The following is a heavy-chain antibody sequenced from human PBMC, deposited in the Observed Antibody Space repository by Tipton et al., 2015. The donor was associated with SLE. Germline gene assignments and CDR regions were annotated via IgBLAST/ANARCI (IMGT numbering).Heavy chain of an antibody. CDR2: FYPSDSSV. J-gene: IGHJ4*02. D-gene: IGHD4-23*01. Sequence: QLVQSGAEVKEPGESLKISCKASGYSFTNYWIGWVRQMPGKGLEWVGIFYPSDSSVRYSPSLQGQVIISADMSINTAYQQWSSLKASDTAMYYCARRVGTFDYWGQGTLVTVSS. CDR1: GYSFTNYW. V-gene: IGHV5-51*03. CDR3: ARRVGTFDY.